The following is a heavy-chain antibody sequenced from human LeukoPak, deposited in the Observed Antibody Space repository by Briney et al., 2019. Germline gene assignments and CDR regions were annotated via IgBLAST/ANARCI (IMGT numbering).Heavy chain of an antibody. Sequence: VXCXXXXYTLXXXSMHWVRQAPGKGREWVGGFDPEDGETIYAQKFQGRVTMTEDTSTDTAYMELSSLRSEDTAVYYCATEGYSYGYDWGQGTLVTVSS. CDR1: XYTLXXXS. J-gene: IGHJ4*02. D-gene: IGHD5-18*01. CDR2: FDPEDGET. CDR3: ATEGYSYGYD. V-gene: IGHV1-24*01.